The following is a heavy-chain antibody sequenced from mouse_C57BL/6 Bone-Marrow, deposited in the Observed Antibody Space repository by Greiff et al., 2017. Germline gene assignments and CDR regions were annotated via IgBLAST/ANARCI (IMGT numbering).Heavy chain of an antibody. CDR3: ARKRGGYYYGSSYWYFDV. CDR2: VYPYNGGT. V-gene: IGHV1-36*01. CDR1: GFTFTDYY. J-gene: IGHJ1*03. D-gene: IGHD1-1*01. Sequence: VHVKQSGPVLVKPGPSVKISCKASGFTFTDYYMHWVKQSHGKSLEWIGLVYPYNGGTSYNQKFKGKATLTVDTSSSTAYMELNSLTSEDSAVYYCARKRGGYYYGSSYWYFDVWGTGTTVTVSS.